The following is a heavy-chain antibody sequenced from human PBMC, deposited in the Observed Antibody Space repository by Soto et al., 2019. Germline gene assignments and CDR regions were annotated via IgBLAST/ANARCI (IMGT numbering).Heavy chain of an antibody. CDR2: IIPIFGTA. Sequence: SVKVSCKASGGTFSSYAISWVRQAPGQGLEWMGGIIPIFGTANYAQKFQGRVTITADESTSTAYMELSSVTAADTAVYYCARGVVGDCSGGSCYSPLTHHGANYFDYWGQGTLVTVSS. CDR3: ARGVVGDCSGGSCYSPLTHHGANYFDY. V-gene: IGHV1-69*13. D-gene: IGHD2-15*01. CDR1: GGTFSSYA. J-gene: IGHJ4*02.